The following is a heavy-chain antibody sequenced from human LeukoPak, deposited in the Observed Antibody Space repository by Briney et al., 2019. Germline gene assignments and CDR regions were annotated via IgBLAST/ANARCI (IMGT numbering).Heavy chain of an antibody. CDR3: AKGGNYYGSGDDAFDI. CDR1: GFTFEYYA. Sequence: GRSLRLSCASSGFTFEYYAMHWVRQASGKGLEWVSGISWNSGSIGYADSVKGRFTISRDNAKNSLYLQMNSLRAEDMALYYCAKGGNYYGSGDDAFDIWGQGTMVTVSS. V-gene: IGHV3-9*03. D-gene: IGHD3-10*01. CDR2: ISWNSGSI. J-gene: IGHJ3*02.